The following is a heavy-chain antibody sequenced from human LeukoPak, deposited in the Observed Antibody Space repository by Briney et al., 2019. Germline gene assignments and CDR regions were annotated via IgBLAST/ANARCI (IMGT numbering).Heavy chain of an antibody. Sequence: PSETLSLTCTVSGGSISSYYWSWIRQPPGKGLEWIGYIYYSGSTNYNPSLKSRVTISVDTSKNQFSLKLSSVTAADTAVYYCASSTQPLYYDFWSGDGSDWFDPWGQGTLVTVSS. D-gene: IGHD3-3*01. CDR3: ASSTQPLYYDFWSGDGSDWFDP. J-gene: IGHJ5*02. V-gene: IGHV4-59*08. CDR1: GGSISSYY. CDR2: IYYSGST.